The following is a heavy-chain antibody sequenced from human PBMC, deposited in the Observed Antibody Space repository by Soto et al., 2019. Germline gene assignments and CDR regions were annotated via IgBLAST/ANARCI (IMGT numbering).Heavy chain of an antibody. CDR2: IYYSGST. V-gene: IGHV4-59*12. CDR3: ARDKITGLFDY. D-gene: IGHD2-8*02. J-gene: IGHJ4*02. CDR1: CGSIRNYC. Sequence: PSETLSLTCTVSCGSIRNYCWSWIRQPPGKRLEWIGYIYYSGSTNYNPSLKSRVTISVDTYKNQFSLKLTSVSAADTAVYYCARDKITGLFDYWGQGTLVTSPQ.